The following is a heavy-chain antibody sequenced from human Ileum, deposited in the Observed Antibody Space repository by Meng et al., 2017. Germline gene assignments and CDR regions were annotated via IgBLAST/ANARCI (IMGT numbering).Heavy chain of an antibody. CDR1: GFTFSSYA. CDR3: AKDTYYYDSSGYPTFDY. D-gene: IGHD3-22*01. Sequence: EVQLLESGGGLVQPGGSLRLSCSASGFTFSSYAMSWVRQAPGKGLEWVSAISGSGGSTYYADSVKGRFTISRDNSNNTLYLQMNSLRAEDTAVYYCAKDTYYYDSSGYPTFDYWGQGTLVTVSS. CDR2: ISGSGGST. J-gene: IGHJ4*02. V-gene: IGHV3-23*01.